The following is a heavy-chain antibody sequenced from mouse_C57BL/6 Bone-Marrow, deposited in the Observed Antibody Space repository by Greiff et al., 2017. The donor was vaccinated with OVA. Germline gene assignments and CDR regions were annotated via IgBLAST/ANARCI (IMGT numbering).Heavy chain of an antibody. CDR1: GFNIKDDY. CDR2: IDPENGDT. V-gene: IGHV14-4*01. CDR3: TTPYGSSSYAMDY. J-gene: IGHJ4*01. D-gene: IGHD1-1*01. Sequence: EVKLMESGAELVRPGASVKLSCTASGFNIKDDYMHWVKQRPEQGLEWIGWIDPENGDTEYASKFQGKATITADTSSNTAYLQLSSLTSEDTAVYYCTTPYGSSSYAMDYWGQGTSVTVSS.